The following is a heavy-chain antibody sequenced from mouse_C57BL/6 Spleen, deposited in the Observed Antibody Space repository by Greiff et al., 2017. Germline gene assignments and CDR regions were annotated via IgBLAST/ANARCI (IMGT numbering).Heavy chain of an antibody. Sequence: VQLQQSGPELVKPGASVKISCKASGYAFSSSWMNWVKQRPGKGLEWIGRIYPGDGDTNYNGKFKGKATLTADKSSSTAYMQLSSLTSEDSAVYFCARSGYGNNFGYWGQGTTLTVSS. V-gene: IGHV1-82*01. CDR3: ARSGYGNNFGY. CDR2: IYPGDGDT. CDR1: GYAFSSSW. D-gene: IGHD2-1*01. J-gene: IGHJ2*01.